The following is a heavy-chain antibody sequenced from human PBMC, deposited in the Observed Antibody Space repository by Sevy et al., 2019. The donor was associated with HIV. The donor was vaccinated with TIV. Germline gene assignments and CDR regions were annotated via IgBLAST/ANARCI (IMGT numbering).Heavy chain of an antibody. CDR3: TSSSGGDSGNEPRSLSDMSYYYGMDV. CDR2: IQSKTDGGST. D-gene: IGHD5-12*01. V-gene: IGHV3-15*01. J-gene: IGHJ6*02. CDR1: RFTFSKAW. Sequence: GGCLRLSCVASRFTFSKAWMSWVRQAPGKGLEWVGRIQSKTDGGSTDYAAPVKGRFTISRDDSKNTLYLQMDSLQTEDTGVYFCTSSSGGDSGNEPRSLSDMSYYYGMDVWGQGTTVTVSS.